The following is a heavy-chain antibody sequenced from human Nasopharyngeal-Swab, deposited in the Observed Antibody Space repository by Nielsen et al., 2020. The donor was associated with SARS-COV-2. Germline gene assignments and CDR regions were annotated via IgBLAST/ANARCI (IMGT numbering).Heavy chain of an antibody. Sequence: SVKVSCKVSGCTFSSYAISWVRQAPGQGLEWMGGIIPIFGTANYAQKFQGRVTITADESTSTAYMELSSLRSEGTAVYYCARTYYYGSGSYYNFDYWGQGTLVTVSS. J-gene: IGHJ4*02. CDR1: GCTFSSYA. CDR3: ARTYYYGSGSYYNFDY. V-gene: IGHV1-69*13. D-gene: IGHD3-10*01. CDR2: IIPIFGTA.